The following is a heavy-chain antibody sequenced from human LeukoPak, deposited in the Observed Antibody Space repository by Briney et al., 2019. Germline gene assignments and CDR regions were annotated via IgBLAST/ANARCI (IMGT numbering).Heavy chain of an antibody. D-gene: IGHD6-19*01. CDR3: ARASRWLAFDN. V-gene: IGHV3-33*01. Sequence: GGSLRLSCAASGFAFSRSGMHWVRQAPGKGLEWVAVVWYDGSNKHYADSVKGRFTISRDNSNNTLYLQMNSLRAEDTAVYFCARASRWLAFDNWGQGTLVTVSS. CDR1: GFAFSRSG. J-gene: IGHJ4*02. CDR2: VWYDGSNK.